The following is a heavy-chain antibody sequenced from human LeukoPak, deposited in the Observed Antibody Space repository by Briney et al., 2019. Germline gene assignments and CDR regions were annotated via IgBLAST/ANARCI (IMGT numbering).Heavy chain of an antibody. CDR2: MNPNSGNT. V-gene: IGHV1-8*01. CDR1: GYTFTSYD. Sequence: ASVKVSCKASGYTFTSYDINWVRQATGQGPEWMGWMNPNSGNTGYAQKFQGRVTMTRNTSISTAYMELSSLRSEDTAVYYCARGIAVEDAFDIWGQGTMVTVSS. J-gene: IGHJ3*02. D-gene: IGHD6-19*01. CDR3: ARGIAVEDAFDI.